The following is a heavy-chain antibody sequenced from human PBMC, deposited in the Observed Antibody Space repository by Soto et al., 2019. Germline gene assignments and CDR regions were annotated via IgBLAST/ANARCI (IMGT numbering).Heavy chain of an antibody. CDR3: ARDPPDFHSAFDY. CDR2: TYYRSKWYN. J-gene: IGHJ4*02. V-gene: IGHV6-1*01. CDR1: GDSVSSNSAA. D-gene: IGHD4-4*01. Sequence: SQTLSLTCAISGDSVSSNSAAWNLIRQSPSRGLEWLGRTYYRSKWYNDYAVSVKSRITINPDTSKNQFSLQLNSVTPEDTAVYYCARDPPDFHSAFDYWGQGTLVTVSS.